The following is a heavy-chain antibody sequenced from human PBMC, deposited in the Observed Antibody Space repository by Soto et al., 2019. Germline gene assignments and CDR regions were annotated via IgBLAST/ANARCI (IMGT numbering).Heavy chain of an antibody. CDR3: ARDRGLVLKGNWFDP. V-gene: IGHV4-34*01. J-gene: IGHJ5*02. D-gene: IGHD6-19*01. CDR1: GGSFSGYY. Sequence: LSLTCAVYGGSFSGYYWGWIRQPPGKGLEWIGEINHSGSTNYNPSLKSRVTISVDTSKNQFSLKLSSVTAADTAVYYCARDRGLVLKGNWFDPWGQGTLVTVSS. CDR2: INHSGST.